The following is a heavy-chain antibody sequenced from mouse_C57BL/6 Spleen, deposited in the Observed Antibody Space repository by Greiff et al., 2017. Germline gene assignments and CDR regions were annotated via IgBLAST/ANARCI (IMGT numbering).Heavy chain of an antibody. Sequence: EVQLVESGPGLVKPSQSLSLTCSVTGYSITSGYYWNWIRQFPGSKLEWMGYISYDGSNNSNPSLKNRISLTRDTSKKQFFLKLNSVTTEDTATYYCARLITTVVAKENAMDDWGQGTSVTVSS. CDR2: ISYDGSN. J-gene: IGHJ4*01. CDR3: ARLITTVVAKENAMDD. D-gene: IGHD1-1*01. V-gene: IGHV3-6*01. CDR1: GYSITSGYY.